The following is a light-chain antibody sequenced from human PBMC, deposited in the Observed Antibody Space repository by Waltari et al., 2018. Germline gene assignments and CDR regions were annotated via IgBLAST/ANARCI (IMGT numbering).Light chain of an antibody. V-gene: IGKV3-11*01. CDR3: QQRRDWPLT. Sequence: SCRARQSVTNDLAWYQQKPGQAPRLLIYDTSNRATGIPARFSGSGFGTDFTLTISSLEPEDFAIYYCQQRRDWPLTFGGGTKVEIK. CDR2: DTS. CDR1: QSVTND. J-gene: IGKJ4*01.